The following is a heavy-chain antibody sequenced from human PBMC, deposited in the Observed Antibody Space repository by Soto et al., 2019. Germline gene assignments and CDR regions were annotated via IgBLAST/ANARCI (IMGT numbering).Heavy chain of an antibody. Sequence: SETLSLTCAVYGGSFSGYYWSWIRQPPGKGLEWIGEINHSGSTNYNPSLKSRVTISVDTSKNQFSLKLSSVTAADTAVYYCARVRGHLRLFYYHGMDVWGQGTTVTVSS. J-gene: IGHJ6*02. CDR2: INHSGST. V-gene: IGHV4-34*01. D-gene: IGHD3-16*01. CDR3: ARVRGHLRLFYYHGMDV. CDR1: GGSFSGYY.